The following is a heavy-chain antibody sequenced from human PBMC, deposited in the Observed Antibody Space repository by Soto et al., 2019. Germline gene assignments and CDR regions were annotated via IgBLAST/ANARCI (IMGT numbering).Heavy chain of an antibody. CDR1: GYTFTALY. J-gene: IGHJ4*02. V-gene: IGHV1-2*02. D-gene: IGHD6-19*01. CDR3: AREASAVISLDY. CDR2: VNPNTGLT. Sequence: ASVKVSCKASGYTFTALYMNWVRQAPGQGLEWMGWVNPNTGLTKYAQKFQGRVIMTRDTSINTAYMELSGLTSDDTAVYYCAREASAVISLDYWGQGTLVTVSS.